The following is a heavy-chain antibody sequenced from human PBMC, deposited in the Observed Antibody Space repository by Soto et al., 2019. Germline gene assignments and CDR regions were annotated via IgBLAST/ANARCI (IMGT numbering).Heavy chain of an antibody. CDR2: IYHSGST. J-gene: IGHJ3*02. CDR1: GGSISSSNW. Sequence: SETLSLTCAVSGGSISSSNWWSWVRQPPGKGLEWIGEIYHSGSTNYNPSLKSRVTISVDKSKNQFSLKLSSVTAADTAVYYCARHLVFYDSRKGDAFDIWGQGTMVTVSS. CDR3: ARHLVFYDSRKGDAFDI. D-gene: IGHD3-22*01. V-gene: IGHV4-4*02.